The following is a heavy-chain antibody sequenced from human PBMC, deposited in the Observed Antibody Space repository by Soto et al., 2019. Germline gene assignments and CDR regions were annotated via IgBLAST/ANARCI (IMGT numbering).Heavy chain of an antibody. D-gene: IGHD2-21*01. J-gene: IGHJ6*03. V-gene: IGHV1-8*01. Sequence: ASVKVSCKASGYTFTSYDINWVRQATGQGLEWMGWMNPNSGNTGYAQKFQGRVTMTRNTSISTAYMELSSLRSEDTAVYYCERGDCGKYYYYMNVWGKGTTVTVSS. CDR3: ERGDCGKYYYYMNV. CDR1: GYTFTSYD. CDR2: MNPNSGNT.